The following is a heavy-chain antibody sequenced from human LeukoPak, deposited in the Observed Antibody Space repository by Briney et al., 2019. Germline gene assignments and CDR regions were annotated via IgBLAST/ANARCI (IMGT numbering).Heavy chain of an antibody. D-gene: IGHD5/OR15-5a*01. CDR2: IYYTGST. J-gene: IGHJ5*02. Sequence: PETLSLTCTVSGASISSSFWTWIRQSPGKGLEWLAYIYYTGSTNLNPSLKSRLTISVDTSKNQFSLRLSSVTAADTAIYYCARRMTVSATNWFDPWGQGTLVTVSS. V-gene: IGHV4-59*01. CDR1: GASISSSF. CDR3: ARRMTVSATNWFDP.